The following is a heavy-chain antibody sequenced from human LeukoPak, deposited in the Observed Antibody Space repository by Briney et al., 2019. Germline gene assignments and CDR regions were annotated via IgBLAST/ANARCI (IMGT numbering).Heavy chain of an antibody. Sequence: ASVKVSCKASGYTFTSYYMHWVRQAPGQGLEWMGIINPSGGSTSYAQKFQGRVTMTRDTSTSTVYMELRSLRSEDTAVYYCARDLQEGPDRVEWAGWFDPWGQGTLVTVSS. CDR1: GYTFTSYY. J-gene: IGHJ5*02. CDR2: INPSGGST. V-gene: IGHV1-46*01. D-gene: IGHD1-14*01. CDR3: ARDLQEGPDRVEWAGWFDP.